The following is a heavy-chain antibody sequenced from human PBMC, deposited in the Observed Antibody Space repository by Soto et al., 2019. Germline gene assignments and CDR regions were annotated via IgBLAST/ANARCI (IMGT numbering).Heavy chain of an antibody. CDR3: ARGERLYYYYYGMDV. CDR1: GYSFTSYW. D-gene: IGHD3-3*01. J-gene: IGHJ6*02. V-gene: IGHV5-10-1*01. Sequence: GESLKISCKGSGYSFTSYWISWVRQMPGKGLEWMGRIDPSDSYTNYSPSFQGHVTISADKSSSTAYLQWSSLKASDTAVYYCARGERLYYYYYGMDVWGQGSTVTVSS. CDR2: IDPSDSYT.